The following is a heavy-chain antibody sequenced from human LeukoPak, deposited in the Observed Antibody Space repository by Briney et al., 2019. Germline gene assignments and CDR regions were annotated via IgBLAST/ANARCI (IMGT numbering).Heavy chain of an antibody. Sequence: GGSLRLSCAASGFTFSSYWMHWVRQAPGKGLVWVSRINSDGSSTSYADSVKGRFTISRDNAKNTLYLQMNRLRAEDTAVYYCARDAMIVADDFDYWGQGTLVTVSS. CDR3: ARDAMIVADDFDY. J-gene: IGHJ4*02. D-gene: IGHD3-22*01. CDR2: INSDGSST. CDR1: GFTFSSYW. V-gene: IGHV3-74*01.